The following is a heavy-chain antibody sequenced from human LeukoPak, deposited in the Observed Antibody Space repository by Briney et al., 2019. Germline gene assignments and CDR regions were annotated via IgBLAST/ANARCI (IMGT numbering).Heavy chain of an antibody. CDR3: ARGPRGFRGLIRPPHYFDY. D-gene: IGHD3-10*01. Sequence: GGSLRLSCAASGFTFSTYAMHWVRQAPGKGLEYISGITSNGGSTNYANSVKGRFTISRDNSRNTLYLQMGSLRAEDMAVYYCARGPRGFRGLIRPPHYFDYWGQGTLVTVSS. J-gene: IGHJ4*02. CDR1: GFTFSTYA. CDR2: ITSNGGST. V-gene: IGHV3-64*01.